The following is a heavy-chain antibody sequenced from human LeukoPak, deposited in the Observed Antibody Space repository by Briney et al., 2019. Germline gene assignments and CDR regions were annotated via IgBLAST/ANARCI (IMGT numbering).Heavy chain of an antibody. D-gene: IGHD3-22*01. CDR1: GFMFSHYT. CDR2: ISGSGGST. Sequence: GGSLRLSCEASGFMFSHYTMNWVRQAPGKGLEWVSAISGSGGSTYYADSVKGRFTISRDNSKNTLYLQMNSLRAEDTAVYYCAKEVVVVITTPTEAGFDYWGQGTLVTVSS. V-gene: IGHV3-23*01. CDR3: AKEVVVVITTPTEAGFDY. J-gene: IGHJ4*02.